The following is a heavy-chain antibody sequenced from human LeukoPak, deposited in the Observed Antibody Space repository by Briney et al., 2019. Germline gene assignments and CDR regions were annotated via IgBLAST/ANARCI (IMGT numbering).Heavy chain of an antibody. D-gene: IGHD2-15*01. CDR3: ARDPPDCSGGSCYLDY. CDR2: INHSGST. CDR1: GGSFSGYY. V-gene: IGHV4-34*01. J-gene: IGHJ4*02. Sequence: SETLSLTCAVYGGSFSGYYWSWIRQPPGEGLEWIGEINHSGSTNYNPSLKSRVTISVDTSMNQFSLKLSSVTAADTAVYYCARDPPDCSGGSCYLDYWGQGTLVTVSS.